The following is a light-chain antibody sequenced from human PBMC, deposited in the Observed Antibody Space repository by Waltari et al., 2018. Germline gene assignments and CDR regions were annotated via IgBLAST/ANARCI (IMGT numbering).Light chain of an antibody. J-gene: IGLJ2*01. V-gene: IGLV2-23*02. Sequence: QSALTQTASVSGSPGQSITISCTGPYRDVGSFNYVSWYQQYPGRAPRLVIYDVNTRPSGISDRFSGSKSGNTASLTISGLRAEDEADYYCCSYSGAFHVVFGGGTKLTVL. CDR2: DVN. CDR3: CSYSGAFHVV. CDR1: YRDVGSFNY.